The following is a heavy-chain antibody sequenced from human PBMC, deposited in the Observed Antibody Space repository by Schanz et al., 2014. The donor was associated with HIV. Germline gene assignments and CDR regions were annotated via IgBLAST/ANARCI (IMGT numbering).Heavy chain of an antibody. CDR3: AKPEYDSRGNSQSHFDS. J-gene: IGHJ5*01. D-gene: IGHD3-22*01. V-gene: IGHV3-30*18. CDR2: ISYDGSNK. Sequence: VQLLESGGGLAQPGGSLRLSCAASGFTFDSYGIHWVRQAPGKGLEWVAVISYDGSNKKYADSVKGRFTISRDNSKNTLYLQMTTLRTEDTAVYYCAKPEYDSRGNSQSHFDSWGQGTLVTVSS. CDR1: GFTFDSYG.